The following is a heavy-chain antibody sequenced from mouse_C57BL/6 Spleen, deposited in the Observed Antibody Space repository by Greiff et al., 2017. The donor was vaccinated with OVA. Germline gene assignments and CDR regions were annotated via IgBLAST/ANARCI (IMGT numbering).Heavy chain of an antibody. CDR3: ARHPITTSGDYAMDY. CDR2: ISSGGSYT. Sequence: EVMLVESGGDLVKPGGSLKLSCAASGFTFSSYGMSWVRQTPDKRLEWVATISSGGSYTYYPDSVKGRFTISRDNAKNTLYLQMSSLKSEDTAMYYCARHPITTSGDYAMDYWGQGTSVTVSS. V-gene: IGHV5-6*01. D-gene: IGHD2-4*01. CDR1: GFTFSSYG. J-gene: IGHJ4*01.